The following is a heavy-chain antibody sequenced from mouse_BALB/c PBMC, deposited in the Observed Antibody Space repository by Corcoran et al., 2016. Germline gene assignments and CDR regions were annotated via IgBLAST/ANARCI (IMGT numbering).Heavy chain of an antibody. CDR1: GFTFSGFW. V-gene: IGHV11-2*02. D-gene: IGHD2-1*01. CDR3: LRYGNYWYFDV. J-gene: IGHJ1*01. Sequence: EVQLLETGGGLVQPGGSRGLSCEGSGFTFSGFWMSWVRKTPGKNLEWIGDINSDGSAINYAPSIKDRFTIFRDNDKSTLYREMSNEGSEDTATDFVLRYGNYWYFDVWGAGTTVTVSS. CDR2: INSDGSAI.